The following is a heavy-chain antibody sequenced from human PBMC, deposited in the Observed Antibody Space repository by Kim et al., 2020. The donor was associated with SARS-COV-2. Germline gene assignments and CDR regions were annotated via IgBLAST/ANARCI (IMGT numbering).Heavy chain of an antibody. D-gene: IGHD3-22*01. J-gene: IGHJ3*02. Sequence: DSVKGRFTIARDNAKNSLYLQMNSLRAEDTALYYGAKANMIVVVRGAFDIWGQGTMVTVSS. CDR3: AKANMIVVVRGAFDI. V-gene: IGHV3-9*01.